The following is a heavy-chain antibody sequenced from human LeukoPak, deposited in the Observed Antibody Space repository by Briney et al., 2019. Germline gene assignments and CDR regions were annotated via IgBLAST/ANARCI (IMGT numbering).Heavy chain of an antibody. CDR2: IYTSGSP. Sequence: SETLSLTCTVSGGSISSYDWSWIRQPAGKGLEWIGRIYTSGSPNYNPSLKSRVTMSVDTSKKQFSLKLSSVTAADTAVYYCARVGWSFGYTSWYFDPWGRGTLVTVSS. D-gene: IGHD5-24*01. CDR1: GGSISSYD. V-gene: IGHV4-4*07. J-gene: IGHJ2*01. CDR3: ARVGWSFGYTSWYFDP.